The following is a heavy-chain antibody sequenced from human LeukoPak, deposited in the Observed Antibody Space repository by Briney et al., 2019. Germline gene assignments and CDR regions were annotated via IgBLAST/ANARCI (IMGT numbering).Heavy chain of an antibody. Sequence: PGGSLRLSCVASGFTFVSHWMTWVRQASGKGLEWVSYISSSGSTIYYADSVKGRFTISRDNAKNSLYLQMNSQRAEDTAVYYCAELGITMIGGVWGKGTTVTISS. V-gene: IGHV3-48*04. J-gene: IGHJ6*04. D-gene: IGHD3-10*02. CDR2: ISSSGSTI. CDR3: AELGITMIGGV. CDR1: GFTFVSHW.